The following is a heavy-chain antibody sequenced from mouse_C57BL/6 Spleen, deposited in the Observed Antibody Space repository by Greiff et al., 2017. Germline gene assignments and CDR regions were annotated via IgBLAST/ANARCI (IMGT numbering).Heavy chain of an antibody. CDR2: IDPETGGT. CDR3: TSGGNYAWFAY. J-gene: IGHJ3*01. V-gene: IGHV1-15*01. D-gene: IGHD2-1*01. CDR1: GYTFTDYE. Sequence: VQGVESGAELVRPGASVTLSCKASGYTFTDYEMHWVKQTPVHGLEWIGAIDPETGGTAYNQKFKGKAILTADKSSSTAYMELRSLTSEDSAVYYCTSGGNYAWFAYWGQGTLVTVSA.